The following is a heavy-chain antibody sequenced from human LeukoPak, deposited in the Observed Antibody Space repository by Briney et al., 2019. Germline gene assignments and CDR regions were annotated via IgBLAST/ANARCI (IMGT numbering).Heavy chain of an antibody. CDR3: ARAASSVDYSGSYSPFDY. D-gene: IGHD1-26*01. CDR1: GGSFSDNF. V-gene: IGHV4-34*01. Sequence: PSETLSLTCAVYGGSFSDNFWSWIRQPPGQGLEWMGEINHSASTNYNPSLKTRLTISVDTSKNQFSLKLSSVTAADTAVYYCARAASSVDYSGSYSPFDYWGQGTLVTVSS. CDR2: INHSAST. J-gene: IGHJ4*02.